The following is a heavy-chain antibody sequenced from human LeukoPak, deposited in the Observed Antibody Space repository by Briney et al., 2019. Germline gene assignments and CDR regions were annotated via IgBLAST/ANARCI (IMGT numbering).Heavy chain of an antibody. CDR1: GFTFSRYG. J-gene: IGHJ6*03. Sequence: PGGSLRLSCAASGFTFSRYGMNWVRQAPGKGLEWVSKISDSGDSTSYADSVKGRFTISRDNTENTLYLQMNSLRGDDTAVYYCAKSYSYYHMDDWGKGTSVTVSS. CDR2: ISDSGDST. V-gene: IGHV3-23*01. CDR3: AKSYSYYHMDD.